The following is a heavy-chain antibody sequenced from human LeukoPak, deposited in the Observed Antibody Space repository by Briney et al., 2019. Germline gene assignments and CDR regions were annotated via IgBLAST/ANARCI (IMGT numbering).Heavy chain of an antibody. J-gene: IGHJ5*02. Sequence: GGSLRLSCAASAFTFRSYGMHWVRQAPGKGLEWVAFIRYHGSDKYYADSVKDRFTISRVNSKNTLYLQMNSLIAEDTAVYYCARDLGQYYDTSDNWFDPWGQGTLVTVSS. CDR1: AFTFRSYG. CDR3: ARDLGQYYDTSDNWFDP. CDR2: IRYHGSDK. V-gene: IGHV3-30*02. D-gene: IGHD3-22*01.